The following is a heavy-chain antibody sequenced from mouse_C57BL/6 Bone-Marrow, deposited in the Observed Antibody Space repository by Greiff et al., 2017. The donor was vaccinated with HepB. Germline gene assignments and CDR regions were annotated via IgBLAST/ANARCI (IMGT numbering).Heavy chain of an antibody. Sequence: EVKLVESGPGLVKPSQSLSLTCSVTGYSITSGYYWNWIRQFPGNKLEWMGYISYDGSNNYNPSLKNRISITRDTSKNQFFLKLNSVTTEDTATYYCARGPYYGSSRYYAMDYWGQGTSVTVSS. CDR3: ARGPYYGSSRYYAMDY. CDR1: GYSITSGYY. D-gene: IGHD1-1*01. J-gene: IGHJ4*01. V-gene: IGHV3-6*01. CDR2: ISYDGSN.